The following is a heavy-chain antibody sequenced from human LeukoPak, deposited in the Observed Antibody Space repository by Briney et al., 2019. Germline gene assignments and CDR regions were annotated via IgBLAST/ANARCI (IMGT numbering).Heavy chain of an antibody. J-gene: IGHJ4*02. CDR2: VSHDGSAK. D-gene: IGHD3-10*01. V-gene: IGHV3-30*18. Sequence: PGRSLILCCAASGFSLRNHGMNWVRQAPGKGLEWVAVVSHDGSAKFYADSVKGRFTISRDNPNNILYLQMNSLRPEDTAVYYCTKELGASGSSHMCYFDYWGQGILVTVS. CDR1: GFSLRNHG. CDR3: TKELGASGSSHMCYFDY.